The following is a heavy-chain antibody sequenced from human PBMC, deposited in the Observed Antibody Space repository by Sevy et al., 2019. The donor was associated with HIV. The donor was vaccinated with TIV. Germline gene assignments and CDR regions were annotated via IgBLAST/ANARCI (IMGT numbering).Heavy chain of an antibody. D-gene: IGHD3-3*01. CDR3: ARRGGDWFDP. V-gene: IGHV5-51*01. CDR1: GYSFTSYW. CDR2: IYPGDSDT. Sequence: GESLKISCKGSGYSFTSYWIGWVRQMPGKGREGGGIIYPGDSDTRYSPPFQGQVTISADKSISTAYRQWGSLKASETAMYYCARRGGDWFDPWGQGTLVTVSS. J-gene: IGHJ5*02.